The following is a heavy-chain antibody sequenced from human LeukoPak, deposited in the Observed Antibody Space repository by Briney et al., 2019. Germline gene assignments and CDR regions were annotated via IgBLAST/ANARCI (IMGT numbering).Heavy chain of an antibody. CDR3: ARDVAYNTFDY. J-gene: IGHJ4*02. CDR2: INTDGSTT. Sequence: GGSLRLSCAASGFTFSSYWMHWVRQAPGRGLVWVSRINTDGSTTTYADSVKGRFTISRDNTKNSLYLQLSSLRAEDTAVYYCARDVAYNTFDYWGQGTLVTVSS. CDR1: GFTFSSYW. V-gene: IGHV3-74*01. D-gene: IGHD1-14*01.